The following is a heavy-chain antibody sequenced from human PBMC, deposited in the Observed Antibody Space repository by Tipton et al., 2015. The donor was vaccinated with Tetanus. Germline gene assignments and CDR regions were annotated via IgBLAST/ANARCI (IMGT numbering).Heavy chain of an antibody. CDR1: GFTFSSHW. CDR2: TNADGSST. J-gene: IGHJ4*02. V-gene: IGHV3-74*01. CDR3: GTGLGRTGGTCQGY. D-gene: IGHD2-8*02. Sequence: SLRLSCAASGFTFSSHWMHWVRQAPGKGLLWVSRTNADGSSTNYADSVKGRFTISRDNAKNTLYLQMNSLRVDDTAVYYCGTGLGRTGGTCQGYWGQGTLVTVSS.